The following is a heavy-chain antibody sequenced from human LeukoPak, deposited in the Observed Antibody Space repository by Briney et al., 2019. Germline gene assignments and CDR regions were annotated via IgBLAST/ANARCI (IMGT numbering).Heavy chain of an antibody. V-gene: IGHV3-30*04. CDR3: AKDRSFSDYYGAGGHDY. J-gene: IGHJ4*02. Sequence: GGSLRLSCAASGFTFSSYAMYWVRQAPGKGLEWVAVISYDGSNKYHADSVKGRFTISRDDSKSTLYLQMNSLRADDTAVYYCAKDRSFSDYYGAGGHDYWGRGTLVTVSS. CDR2: ISYDGSNK. CDR1: GFTFSSYA. D-gene: IGHD4-17*01.